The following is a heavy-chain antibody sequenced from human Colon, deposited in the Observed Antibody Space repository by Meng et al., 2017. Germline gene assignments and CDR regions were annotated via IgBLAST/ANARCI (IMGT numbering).Heavy chain of an antibody. V-gene: IGHV1-46*01. Sequence: ASVKVSCKASGYTFTSYYMHWVRQAPGQGLEWMGIINPSGGSTSYAQKFQGRVTMTRDTSTSTVYMELSSLRSEDTAVYYCARTPNYYGSGRPKPTYYFDYWGQGTRVTVSS. D-gene: IGHD3-10*01. CDR1: GYTFTSYY. J-gene: IGHJ4*02. CDR2: INPSGGST. CDR3: ARTPNYYGSGRPKPTYYFDY.